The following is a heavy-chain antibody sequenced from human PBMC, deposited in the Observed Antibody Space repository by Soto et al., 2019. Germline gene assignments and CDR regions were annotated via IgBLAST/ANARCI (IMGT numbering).Heavy chain of an antibody. D-gene: IGHD2-8*01. V-gene: IGHV3-30*18. CDR2: ISYDGSNK. CDR3: AKDGKGYCTDY. CDR1: GFTFSSYG. Sequence: PGGSLRLSCAASGFTFSSYGMHWVRQAPGKGLEWVAVISYDGSNKYYADSVKGRFTISRDNSKNTLYLQMNSLRAEDTAVYYCAKDGKGYCTDYWGQGTLVTVSS. J-gene: IGHJ4*02.